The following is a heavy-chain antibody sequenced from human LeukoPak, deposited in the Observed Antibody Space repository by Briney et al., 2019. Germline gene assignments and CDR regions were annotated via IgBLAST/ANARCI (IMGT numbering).Heavy chain of an antibody. J-gene: IGHJ5*02. D-gene: IGHD6-19*01. Sequence: GGSLRLSCAASGFTFSSYSMNWVRQAPGKGLEWVSYISGTSSTIYYIDSVKGRFTISRDNAKNSLYLQMNSLRAEDTAVYYCAKIPYSSGWVQNWFDPWGQGTLVTVSS. CDR1: GFTFSSYS. V-gene: IGHV3-48*01. CDR3: AKIPYSSGWVQNWFDP. CDR2: ISGTSSTI.